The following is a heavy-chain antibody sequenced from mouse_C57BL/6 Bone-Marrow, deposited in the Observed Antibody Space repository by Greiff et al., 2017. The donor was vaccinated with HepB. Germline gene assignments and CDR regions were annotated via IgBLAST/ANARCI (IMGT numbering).Heavy chain of an antibody. V-gene: IGHV6-6*01. Sequence: EVKLVESGGGLVQPGGSMKLSCAASGFTFSDAWMDWVRQSPEKGLEWVADIRNKANNHATYYAESVKGRFTISRDDSKSSVYLQMNSLRAEDTCIYYCTSSYGSSYDYAMDYWGQGTSVTVSS. CDR1: GFTFSDAW. CDR2: IRNKANNHAT. J-gene: IGHJ4*01. D-gene: IGHD1-1*01. CDR3: TSSYGSSYDYAMDY.